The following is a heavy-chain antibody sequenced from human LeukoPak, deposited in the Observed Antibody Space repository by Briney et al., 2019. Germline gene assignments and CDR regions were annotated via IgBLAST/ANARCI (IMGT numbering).Heavy chain of an antibody. CDR3: ARRGDYGDYWGIGY. V-gene: IGHV4-34*01. D-gene: IGHD4-17*01. CDR1: GGSFSGYY. CDR2: INHSGST. J-gene: IGHJ4*02. Sequence: SETLSLTCAVCGGSFSGYYWSWIRQPPGKGLEWIGEINHSGSTNYNPSLKSRVTISVDTSKNQFSPKLSSVTAADTAVYYCARRGDYGDYWGIGYWGQGTLVTVSS.